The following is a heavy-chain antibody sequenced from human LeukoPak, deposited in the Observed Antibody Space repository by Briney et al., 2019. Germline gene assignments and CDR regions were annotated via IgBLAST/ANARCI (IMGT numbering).Heavy chain of an antibody. CDR1: GGSVSSGSYY. D-gene: IGHD1-26*01. CDR3: ARGTGSYLSDDY. CDR2: IYYSGST. V-gene: IGHV4-61*01. Sequence: SETLSLTCTVSGGSVSSGSYYWSWIRQPPGKGLEWIGYIYYSGSTNYNPSFKSRVTISVDTSKNQFSLRLSSVTAADTAVYYCARGTGSYLSDDYWGQGTLVTVSS. J-gene: IGHJ4*02.